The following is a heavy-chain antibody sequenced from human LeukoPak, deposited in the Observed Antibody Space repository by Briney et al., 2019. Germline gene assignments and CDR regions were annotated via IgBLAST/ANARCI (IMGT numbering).Heavy chain of an antibody. D-gene: IGHD3-9*01. CDR3: ARLYYDILTGYDY. Sequence: GGSLRLSCAASGFTFSSYEMNWVRQAPGKGLEWVSYISSSGSTIYYADSVKGRFTISRDNAKNSLYLQMNSLRAEDTAVYYCARLYYDILTGYDYWGQGTLVTVSS. CDR2: ISSSGSTI. V-gene: IGHV3-48*03. J-gene: IGHJ4*02. CDR1: GFTFSSYE.